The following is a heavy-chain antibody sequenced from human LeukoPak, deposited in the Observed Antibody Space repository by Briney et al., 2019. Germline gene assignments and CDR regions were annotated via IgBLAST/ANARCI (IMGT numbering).Heavy chain of an antibody. D-gene: IGHD1-7*01. V-gene: IGHV3-53*01. CDR3: ARKNSNYYYGMDV. CDR2: IYSGGST. Sequence: GGSLRLSCAASEFTVSSNYMSWVRQAPGKGLEWVSVIYSGGSTYYADSVKGRFTISRDNSKNTLYLQMNSLRAGDTAVYYCARKNSNYYYGMDVWGQGTTVTVSS. J-gene: IGHJ6*02. CDR1: EFTVSSNY.